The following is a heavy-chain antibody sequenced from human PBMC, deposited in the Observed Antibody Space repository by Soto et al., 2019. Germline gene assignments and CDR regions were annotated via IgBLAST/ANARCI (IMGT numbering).Heavy chain of an antibody. CDR1: GGSISSYY. CDR3: ARASRGYQLSTLMYV. Sequence: PSETLSLTCTVSGGSISSYYWSWIRQPPGKGLEWIEYIYYSGSTNYNPSLKSRVTISVDTSKNEFSLKLSSVTAADTAVYYCARASRGYQLSTLMYVWGQGTTVTVSS. CDR2: IYYSGST. J-gene: IGHJ6*02. V-gene: IGHV4-59*01. D-gene: IGHD2-2*01.